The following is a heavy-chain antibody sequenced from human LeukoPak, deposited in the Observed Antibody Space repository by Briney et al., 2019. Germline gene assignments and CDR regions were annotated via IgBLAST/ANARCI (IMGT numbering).Heavy chain of an antibody. CDR1: GYTFTSYD. CDR3: ARDQGIDAFDI. J-gene: IGHJ3*02. CDR2: MNPNSGNT. V-gene: IGHV1-8*01. Sequence: APVKVSCKASGYTFTSYDINWVRQATGQGLEWMEWMNPNSGNTGYAQKFQGRVTMTRNTSISTAYMELSSLRSEDTAVYYCARDQGIDAFDIWGQGTMVTVSS.